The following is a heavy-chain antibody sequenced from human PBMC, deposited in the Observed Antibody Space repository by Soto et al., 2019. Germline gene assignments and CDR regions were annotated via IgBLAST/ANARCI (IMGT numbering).Heavy chain of an antibody. V-gene: IGHV4-59*01. Sequence: QVQLQESGPGLVKPSETLSLTCTVSGGSISSYYWSWIRQPPGKGLEWIGYIYYSGSTNYNPSLKSRVTISVDTSKNQFSLKLSSVTAADTAVYYCAGLPATAPVFDPWGQGTLVTVSS. CDR1: GGSISSYY. D-gene: IGHD2-2*01. CDR3: AGLPATAPVFDP. J-gene: IGHJ5*02. CDR2: IYYSGST.